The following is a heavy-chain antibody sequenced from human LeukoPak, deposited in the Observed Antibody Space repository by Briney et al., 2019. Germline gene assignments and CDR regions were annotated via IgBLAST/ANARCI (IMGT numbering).Heavy chain of an antibody. CDR1: GYSISSGYY. J-gene: IGHJ4*02. CDR3: ARENPNFDY. CDR2: IYHRGTT. Sequence: SETLSLTCTVSGYSISSGYYWGWIRQPPGKGLEWIGSIYHRGTTYYNPSLKSRVTISVNTSKNQFSLKLSSVTAADTAVYYCARENPNFDYWGQGTLVTVSS. V-gene: IGHV4-38-2*02.